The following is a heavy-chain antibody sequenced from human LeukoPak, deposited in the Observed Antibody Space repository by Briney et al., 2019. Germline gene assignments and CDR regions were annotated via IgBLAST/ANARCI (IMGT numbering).Heavy chain of an antibody. CDR1: GYTFTGYY. Sequence: ASVKVSCKASGYTFTGYYMHWVRQAPGQGLEWMGWIKPNSGDTRSAQKFQGRVIMTRDTSTGTAYMELSSLRYDDTAVYYCATNILVGDIINWFDPWGQGTLVTVSS. J-gene: IGHJ5*02. V-gene: IGHV1-2*02. CDR3: ATNILVGDIINWFDP. CDR2: IKPNSGDT. D-gene: IGHD3-16*01.